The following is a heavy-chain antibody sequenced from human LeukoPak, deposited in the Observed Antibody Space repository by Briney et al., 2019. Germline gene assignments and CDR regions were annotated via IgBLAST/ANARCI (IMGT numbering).Heavy chain of an antibody. CDR2: IRYDGSNK. Sequence: GGSLRLSCAASGFTFSSYAMHWVRQAPGKGLEWVAFIRYDGSNKYYADSVKGRFTISRDNSKDTLYLQMNSLRAEDTAEYYCAKVEYTTSWYGVGSLDYWGQGTLVTVSS. CDR3: AKVEYTTSWYGVGSLDY. V-gene: IGHV3-30*02. J-gene: IGHJ4*02. D-gene: IGHD6-13*01. CDR1: GFTFSSYA.